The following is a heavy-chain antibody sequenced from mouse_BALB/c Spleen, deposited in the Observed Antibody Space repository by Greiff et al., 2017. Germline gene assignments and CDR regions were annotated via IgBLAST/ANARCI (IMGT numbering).Heavy chain of an antibody. J-gene: IGHJ4*01. D-gene: IGHD1-2*01. CDR1: GFTIKDTY. Sequence: VQLQQSGAELVKPGASVKLSCTASGFTIKDTYMHWVKQRPEQGLEWIGRIDPANGNTKYDPKFQGKATITADTSSNTAYLQLSSLTSEDTAVYYCARGDYGYGNAMDYWGQGTSVTVSS. CDR3: ARGDYGYGNAMDY. V-gene: IGHV14-3*02. CDR2: IDPANGNT.